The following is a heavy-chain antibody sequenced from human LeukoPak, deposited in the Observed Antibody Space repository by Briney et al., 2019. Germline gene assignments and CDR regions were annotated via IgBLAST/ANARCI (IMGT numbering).Heavy chain of an antibody. CDR2: IFHTGNT. D-gene: IGHD2-21*01. Sequence: SETLSLTCAVSGDSISRGHWWNLVRQPPGKGLEWIGEIFHTGNTNYNPSLKSRVTMSVDKSKNQFSLNLTSVTATDTAVYYCARNHDWAFDYWGQGTLAAVSS. CDR1: GDSISRGHW. J-gene: IGHJ4*02. V-gene: IGHV4-4*02. CDR3: ARNHDWAFDY.